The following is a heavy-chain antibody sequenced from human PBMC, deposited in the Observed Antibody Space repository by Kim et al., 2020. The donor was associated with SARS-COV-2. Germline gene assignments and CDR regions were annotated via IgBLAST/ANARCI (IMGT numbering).Heavy chain of an antibody. CDR2: INAGNGNT. J-gene: IGHJ4*02. CDR1: GYTFTSYA. V-gene: IGHV1-3*01. D-gene: IGHD3-10*01. CDR3: ARAGGMGSTMGGY. Sequence: ASVKVSCKASGYTFTSYAIHWVRQAPGQRLEWMGWINAGNGNTEYSQKLQGRVTITRDTSASTAYMELSSLTSEDTAVYYCARAGGMGSTMGGYWGQGTL.